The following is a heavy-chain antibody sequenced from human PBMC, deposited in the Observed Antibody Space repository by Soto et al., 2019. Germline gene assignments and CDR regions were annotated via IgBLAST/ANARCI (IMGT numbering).Heavy chain of an antibody. CDR1: GYTFTSYG. J-gene: IGHJ5*02. D-gene: IGHD3-10*02. Sequence: ASVKVSCKASGYTFTSYGISWVRQAPGQGLEWMGWISAYNGNTNYAQKLQGRVTMTTDTSTSTAYMELRSLRSDDTAVYYCARDLGAGMGYYYVNWFDPWGQGTLVTVSS. CDR3: ARDLGAGMGYYYVNWFDP. V-gene: IGHV1-18*01. CDR2: ISAYNGNT.